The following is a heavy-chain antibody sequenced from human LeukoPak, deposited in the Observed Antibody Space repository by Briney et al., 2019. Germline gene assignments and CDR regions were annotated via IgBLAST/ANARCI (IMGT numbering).Heavy chain of an antibody. CDR2: ISYIGST. CDR3: AREGRGFDY. V-gene: IGHV4-59*11. Sequence: SETLSLTCAVSDDSFSSHYWTWIRQPPGKGLEWIGSISYIGSTNYNPSLKSRVTISVDTSKNQFSLKLSSVTAADTAVYYCAREGRGFDYWGQGTLVTVSS. CDR1: DDSFSSHY. J-gene: IGHJ4*02.